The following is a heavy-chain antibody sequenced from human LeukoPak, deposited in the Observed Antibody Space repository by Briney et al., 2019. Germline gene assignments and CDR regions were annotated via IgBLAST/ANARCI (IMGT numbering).Heavy chain of an antibody. J-gene: IGHJ6*02. D-gene: IGHD3-22*01. CDR1: GFIFRSYG. Sequence: PGGSLRLSCAASGFIFRSYGMHWVRQTPGEGLEWVAAIWYDGSNKYYAGSVKGRFTISRDNSENTLSLQMNSLRGEDTAVYYCARGYYYDSSGYYPHYYYYGMDVWGQGTTVTVSS. CDR2: IWYDGSNK. CDR3: ARGYYYDSSGYYPHYYYYGMDV. V-gene: IGHV3-33*01.